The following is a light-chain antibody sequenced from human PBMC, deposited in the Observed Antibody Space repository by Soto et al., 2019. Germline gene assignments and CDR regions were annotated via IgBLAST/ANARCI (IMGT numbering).Light chain of an antibody. J-gene: IGLJ3*02. CDR1: TSDVGGFNY. V-gene: IGLV2-14*01. Sequence: QSALTQPASVSGSPGQSITISCTGTTSDVGGFNYVSWYQHHPGKAPKLIIYEVSNRPSGVSNRFSGSKSGNTASLTISGLQADDEADYYCSSYTGSNTGVFGGGTKLTVL. CDR3: SSYTGSNTGV. CDR2: EVS.